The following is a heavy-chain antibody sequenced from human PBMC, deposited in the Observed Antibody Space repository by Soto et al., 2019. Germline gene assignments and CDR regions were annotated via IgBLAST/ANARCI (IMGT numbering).Heavy chain of an antibody. D-gene: IGHD3-16*01. Sequence: ASVKVSCKASGYTFTRYGIGWARQAPGQGLEWMGWINTYNGNTNYAQNVQGRVTLTTDTPTSTAYMELRSLRSNDTAIYYCAMVDVYVTPSPQDVWGQGTTVTVS. CDR3: AMVDVYVTPSPQDV. CDR2: INTYNGNT. V-gene: IGHV1-18*01. CDR1: GYTFTRYG. J-gene: IGHJ6*02.